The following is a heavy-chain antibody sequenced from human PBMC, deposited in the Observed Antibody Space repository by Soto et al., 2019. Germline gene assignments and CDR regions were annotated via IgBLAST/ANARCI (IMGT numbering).Heavy chain of an antibody. Sequence: GASVKVSCKASGYTFTSYGISWVRQAPGQGLEWMGWISAYNGNTNYAQKLQGRVTMTTDTSTSTAYMELRSLRSDDTAVYYCAREPVVVTAIHYYYGMDVWGQGTTVTAP. V-gene: IGHV1-18*01. J-gene: IGHJ6*02. CDR2: ISAYNGNT. D-gene: IGHD2-21*02. CDR3: AREPVVVTAIHYYYGMDV. CDR1: GYTFTSYG.